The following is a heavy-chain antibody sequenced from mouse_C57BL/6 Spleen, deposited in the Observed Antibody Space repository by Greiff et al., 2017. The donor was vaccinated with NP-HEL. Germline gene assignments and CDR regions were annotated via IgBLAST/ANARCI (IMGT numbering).Heavy chain of an antibody. CDR2: IYPRSGNT. CDR3: ARSGDYYFDY. D-gene: IGHD3-1*01. V-gene: IGHV1-81*01. CDR1: GYTFTSYG. J-gene: IGHJ2*01. Sequence: QVQLQQSGAELARPGASVKLSCKASGYTFTSYGISWVKQRTGQGLEWIGEIYPRSGNTYSNEKFKGKAKLTADKSSSTAYMELRSLTSEDSAVYFCARSGDYYFDYWGQGTTLTVSS.